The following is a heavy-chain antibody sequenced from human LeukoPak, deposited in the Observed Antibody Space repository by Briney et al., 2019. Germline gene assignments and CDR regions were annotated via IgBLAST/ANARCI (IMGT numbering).Heavy chain of an antibody. V-gene: IGHV1-2*02. CDR2: IDPKRGVT. CDR1: GYNFTGHL. D-gene: IGHD3-16*01. Sequence: ASVKVSCKTSGYNFTGHLIHWVRQAPGQGLEWMGWIDPKRGVTRYAQKFQGRVTLTRDTPITTVYVELTTLRFDDTAVYFCARFGEDGEDMDVWGEGTTVIVSS. J-gene: IGHJ6*03. CDR3: ARFGEDGEDMDV.